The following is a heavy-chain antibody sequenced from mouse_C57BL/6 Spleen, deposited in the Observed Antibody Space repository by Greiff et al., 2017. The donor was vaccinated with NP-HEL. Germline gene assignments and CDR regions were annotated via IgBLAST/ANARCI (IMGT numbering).Heavy chain of an antibody. CDR1: GFTFSSYG. D-gene: IGHD1-1*01. J-gene: IGHJ4*01. Sequence: EVKLVESGGDLVKPGGSLKLSCAASGFTFSSYGMSWVRQTPDKRLEWVATISSGGSYTYYPDSVKGRFTISRDNAKNTLYLQMSSLKSEDTAMYYCARLYGSSYAMDYWGQGTSVTVSS. CDR2: ISSGGSYT. V-gene: IGHV5-6*01. CDR3: ARLYGSSYAMDY.